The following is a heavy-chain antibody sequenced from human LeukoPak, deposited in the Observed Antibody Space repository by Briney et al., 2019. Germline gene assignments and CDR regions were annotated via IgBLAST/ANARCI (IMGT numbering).Heavy chain of an antibody. V-gene: IGHV4-59*01. J-gene: IGHJ4*02. CDR2: IYYSGST. CDR3: ATDPGGSYDY. D-gene: IGHD1-26*01. Sequence: SETLSLTCTVSGGSISSYYWSWIRQPPGKGLGWIGYIYYSGSTNYNPSLKSRVTISVDTSKNQFSLKLSSVTAADTAVYYCATDPGGSYDYWGQGTLVTVSS. CDR1: GGSISSYY.